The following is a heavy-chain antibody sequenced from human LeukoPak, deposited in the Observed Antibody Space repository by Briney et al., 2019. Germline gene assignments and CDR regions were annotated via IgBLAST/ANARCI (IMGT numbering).Heavy chain of an antibody. Sequence: SVRVSSTASGGTFSSYAIRWVRQAPGQGLEWMGGIIPIFGTANYAQKFQGRVTITADESTSTAYMELSSLRSEDTAVYYCARGRVRGDYGDWYYFDYWGQGTLVTVSS. D-gene: IGHD4-17*01. J-gene: IGHJ4*02. CDR1: GGTFSSYA. V-gene: IGHV1-69*13. CDR2: IIPIFGTA. CDR3: ARGRVRGDYGDWYYFDY.